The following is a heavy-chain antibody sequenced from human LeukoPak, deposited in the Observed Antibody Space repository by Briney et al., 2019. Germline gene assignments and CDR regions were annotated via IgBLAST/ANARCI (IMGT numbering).Heavy chain of an antibody. CDR3: ARVGDSSGYPVYY. V-gene: IGHV4-34*01. D-gene: IGHD3-22*01. CDR2: INHSGST. J-gene: IGHJ4*02. Sequence: SETLSLTCAVYGGSFSGYYWSWIRQPPGKGLEWIGEINHSGSTNYNPSLKSRVTISVDTSKNQFSLKLSSVTAADTAVYYCARVGDSSGYPVYYWGQGTLVTVSS. CDR1: GGSFSGYY.